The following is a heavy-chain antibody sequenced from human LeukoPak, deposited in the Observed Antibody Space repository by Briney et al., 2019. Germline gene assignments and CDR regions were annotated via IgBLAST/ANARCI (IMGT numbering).Heavy chain of an antibody. D-gene: IGHD4-23*01. V-gene: IGHV3-30*18. CDR3: AKGRVMNTVVTPIDY. CDR2: ISYDGSNK. Sequence: GGSLRLSCAASGFTFSSYGMHWVRQAPGKGLEWVAVISYDGSNKYYADSVKGRFTISGDNSKNTLYLQMNSLRAEDTAVYYCAKGRVMNTVVTPIDYWGQGTLVTVSS. CDR1: GFTFSSYG. J-gene: IGHJ4*02.